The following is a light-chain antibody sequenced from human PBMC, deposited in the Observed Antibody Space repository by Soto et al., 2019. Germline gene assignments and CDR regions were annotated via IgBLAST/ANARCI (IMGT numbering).Light chain of an antibody. Sequence: EIVLTQSPGTLSLSPGERATLSCRASQSVSSSYLAWYQQKPGQAPRLLIYGASSRATGIPDRFSGSGSGTDFTLNIRKLEPEDFAVYYCQQYGSSPYTFGQGTKLEIK. CDR2: GAS. CDR3: QQYGSSPYT. CDR1: QSVSSSY. J-gene: IGKJ2*01. V-gene: IGKV3-20*01.